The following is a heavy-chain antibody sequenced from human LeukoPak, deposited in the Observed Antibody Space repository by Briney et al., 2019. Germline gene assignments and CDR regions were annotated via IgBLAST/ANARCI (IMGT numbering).Heavy chain of an antibody. V-gene: IGHV4-61*01. CDR2: IYYSGST. Sequence: SETLSLTCTVSGGSVSSGSYYWSWIRQPPGKGLEWIGYIYYSGSTNYNPSLKSRVTISVDTSKNQFSLKLSSVTAADTAVYYCARDRGYSGYDWGVTGCYYGMDVWGQGTTVTVSS. CDR3: ARDRGYSGYDWGVTGCYYGMDV. D-gene: IGHD5-12*01. CDR1: GGSVSSGSYY. J-gene: IGHJ6*02.